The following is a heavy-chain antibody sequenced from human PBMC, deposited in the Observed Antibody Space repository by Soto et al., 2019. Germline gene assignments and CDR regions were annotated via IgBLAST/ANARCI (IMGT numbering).Heavy chain of an antibody. V-gene: IGHV1-3*01. Sequence: ASVKVSCKASGYTFTSYAMHWVRQAPGQRLEWMGWINAGNGNTKYSQKFQGRVTITRDTSASTAYMELRSLRSEDTAVYYCARPARVAVAGIYNWLDPWGQGTLVPISP. J-gene: IGHJ5*02. CDR2: INAGNGNT. CDR1: GYTFTSYA. D-gene: IGHD6-19*01. CDR3: ARPARVAVAGIYNWLDP.